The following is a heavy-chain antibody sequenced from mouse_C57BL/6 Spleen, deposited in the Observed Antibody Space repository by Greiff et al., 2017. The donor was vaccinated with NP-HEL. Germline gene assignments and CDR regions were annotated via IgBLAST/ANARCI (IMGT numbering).Heavy chain of an antibody. Sequence: QVQLQQPGAELVKPGASVKLSCKASGYTFTSYWMHWVKQRPGQGLEWIGMIHPNSGSTNYNEKFKSKATLTVDKSSSRAYMKLSSLTSEDSAVYYGARKAQVITTVVHFAVWGTGTTVTVSS. D-gene: IGHD1-1*01. CDR2: IHPNSGST. V-gene: IGHV1-64*01. CDR3: ARKAQVITTVVHFAV. CDR1: GYTFTSYW. J-gene: IGHJ1*03.